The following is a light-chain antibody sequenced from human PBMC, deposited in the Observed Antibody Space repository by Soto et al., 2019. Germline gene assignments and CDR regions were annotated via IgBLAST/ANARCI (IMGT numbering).Light chain of an antibody. CDR1: SSDVGGYNY. V-gene: IGLV2-14*01. J-gene: IGLJ1*01. CDR2: DVS. Sequence: QSALTQPASVSGSPGQSITISCTGTSSDVGGYNYVSWYQQHPGKAPKLMIYDVSNRPSGVSNRFSGSKSGNTASLTISGLQAEDEADYYCSSYTSSSNSRVFGTGTQLTVL. CDR3: SSYTSSSNSRV.